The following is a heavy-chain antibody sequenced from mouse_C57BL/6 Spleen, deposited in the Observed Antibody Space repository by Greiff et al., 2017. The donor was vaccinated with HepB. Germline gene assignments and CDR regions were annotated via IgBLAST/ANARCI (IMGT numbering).Heavy chain of an antibody. CDR1: GYTFTSYG. Sequence: QVQLKESGAELARPGASVKLSCKASGYTFTSYGISWVKQRTGQGLEWIGEIYPRSGNTYYNEKFKGKATLTADKSSSTAYMELRSLTSEDSAVYFCARSGSTMVMGDFDYWGQGTTLTVSS. CDR2: IYPRSGNT. CDR3: ARSGSTMVMGDFDY. D-gene: IGHD2-2*01. V-gene: IGHV1-81*01. J-gene: IGHJ2*01.